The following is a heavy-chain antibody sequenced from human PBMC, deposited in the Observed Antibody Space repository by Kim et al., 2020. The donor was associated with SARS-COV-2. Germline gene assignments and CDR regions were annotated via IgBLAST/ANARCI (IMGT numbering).Heavy chain of an antibody. Sequence: GGPLRLSCAASGFTFSSYAMHWVRQAPGKGLEWVAVISYDGSNKYYADSVKGRFTISRDNSKNTLYLQMNSLRAEDTAVYYCARDWDYGGKGGVHDYWG. CDR2: ISYDGSNK. CDR1: GFTFSSYA. J-gene: IGHJ4*01. D-gene: IGHD4-17*01. V-gene: IGHV3-30*04. CDR3: ARDWDYGGKGGVHDY.